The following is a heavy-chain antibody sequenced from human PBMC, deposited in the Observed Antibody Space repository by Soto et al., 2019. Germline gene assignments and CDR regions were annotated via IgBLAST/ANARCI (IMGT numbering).Heavy chain of an antibody. CDR2: IKKDGSEK. J-gene: IGHJ6*02. CDR3: AAILGMDV. Sequence: GGSLRLSCAVSGFTFCNYWLSWVRQAPGKGLEWVANIKKDGSEKYYVDSVKGRFTISRDNGKKSLYLQMNSLRAEDTAVYYCAAILGMDVWGQGTTVTVSS. CDR1: GFTFCNYW. D-gene: IGHD3-3*02. V-gene: IGHV3-7*05.